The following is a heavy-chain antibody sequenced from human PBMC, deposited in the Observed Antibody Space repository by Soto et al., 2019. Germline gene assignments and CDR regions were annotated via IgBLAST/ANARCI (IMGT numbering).Heavy chain of an antibody. CDR2: IIPIFDTA. D-gene: IGHD4-17*01. J-gene: IGHJ6*04. V-gene: IGHV1-69*12. CDR3: ARHGDSTPYCYYGMDV. CDR1: GGTFSSYA. Sequence: QVQLVQSGAEVKKPGSSVKVSCKASGGTFSSYAISWLRQAPGQGLEWMGGIIPIFDTADYAQKFQGSVTITAEESTSNVYMELSSMRSEDTALYDCARHGDSTPYCYYGMDVWGAWTTVSVSS.